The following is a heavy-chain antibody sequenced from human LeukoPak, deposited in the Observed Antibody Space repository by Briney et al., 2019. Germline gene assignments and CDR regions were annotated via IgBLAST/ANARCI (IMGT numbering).Heavy chain of an antibody. CDR3: AKDRASGSGSYSYRGFDY. CDR1: GFTFSNHA. CDR2: ISGSGDYT. J-gene: IGHJ4*02. D-gene: IGHD6-19*01. V-gene: IGHV3-23*01. Sequence: GGSLRLSCAASGFTFSNHAMSWVRQAPGRGLEWVSAISGSGDYTNYADSVKGRFTISRDNSKNTLYLQMNSLRAEDTAVYYCAKDRASGSGSYSYRGFDYWGQGTLVTVSS.